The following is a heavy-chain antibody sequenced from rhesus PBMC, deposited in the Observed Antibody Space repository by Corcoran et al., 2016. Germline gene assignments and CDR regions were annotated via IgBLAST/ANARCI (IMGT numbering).Heavy chain of an antibody. CDR2: INGNSVNT. V-gene: IGHV4-80*01. Sequence: QVQLQESGPGLVKPSETLSLTCDVSGASISSHWWSWVRQPPGKGLEWIGEINGNSVNTAYKPSRKSRLYISRDASKNQFSLKLSSVTAADTAVYYCARESGEGDWGQGVLVTVSS. D-gene: IGHD1-44*02. CDR1: GASISSHW. J-gene: IGHJ4*01. CDR3: ARESGEGD.